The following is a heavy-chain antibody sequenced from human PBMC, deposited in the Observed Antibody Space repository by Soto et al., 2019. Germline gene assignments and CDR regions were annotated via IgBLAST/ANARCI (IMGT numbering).Heavy chain of an antibody. D-gene: IGHD4-4*01. CDR2: ISYDGSNK. Sequence: QVQLVESGGGVVQPGRSLRLSCAASGFTFRSYAMHWVRQAPGKGLEWVAVISYDGSNKYYADSVKGRFTISRDNSKNTLYLQMNSLRAEDTAAYYCARPLWRDDYNWGYFDLWGRGTLVTVSS. J-gene: IGHJ2*01. CDR3: ARPLWRDDYNWGYFDL. CDR1: GFTFRSYA. V-gene: IGHV3-30-3*01.